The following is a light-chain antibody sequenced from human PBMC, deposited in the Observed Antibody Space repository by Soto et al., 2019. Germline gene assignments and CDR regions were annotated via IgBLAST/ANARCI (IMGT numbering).Light chain of an antibody. CDR1: QGISSY. V-gene: IGKV1-39*01. J-gene: IGKJ1*01. CDR3: QQSYSTPRT. Sequence: DIQLTQSPSFLSASVGDRVTITCRASQGISSYLSWYQQKPGKAPELLIYAASSLQSGVPSRFSGTESGTDFTLTISSLQPEDFATYYCQQSYSTPRTFGQGTKV. CDR2: AAS.